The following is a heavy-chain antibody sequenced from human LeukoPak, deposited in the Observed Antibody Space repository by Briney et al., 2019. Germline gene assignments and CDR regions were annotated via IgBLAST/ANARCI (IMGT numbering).Heavy chain of an antibody. CDR3: AKTPGTPYCYYYGMGV. CDR1: GFTFSSYA. CDR2: ISGSGGST. V-gene: IGHV3-23*01. Sequence: PGGSLRLSCAASGFTFSSYAMSWVRQAPGKGLEWVSAISGSGGSTYYADSVKGRFTISRDNSKNTLYLQMNSLRAEDTAVYYCAKTPGTPYCYYYGMGVWGQGTTVTVSS. J-gene: IGHJ6*02.